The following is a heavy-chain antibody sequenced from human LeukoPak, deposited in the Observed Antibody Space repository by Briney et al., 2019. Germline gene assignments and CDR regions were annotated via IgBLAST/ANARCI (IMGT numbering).Heavy chain of an antibody. CDR3: ARALRYFDWLSTSPEYNWFDP. CDR2: ISSSSSTI. V-gene: IGHV3-48*01. Sequence: PGGSLRLSCAASGFTFSSYSMNWVRQAPGKGLEWVSYISSSSSTIYYADSVKGRFTISRDNAKNSLYLQMNSLGAEDTAVYYCARALRYFDWLSTSPEYNWFDPWGQGTLVTVSS. D-gene: IGHD3-9*01. CDR1: GFTFSSYS. J-gene: IGHJ5*02.